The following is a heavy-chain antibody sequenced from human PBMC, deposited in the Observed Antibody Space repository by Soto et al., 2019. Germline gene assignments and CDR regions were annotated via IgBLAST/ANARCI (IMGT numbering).Heavy chain of an antibody. CDR2: ISFDGNNQ. V-gene: IGHV3-30-3*01. D-gene: IGHD5-12*01. CDR3: ARDREYSGFYYGMDV. J-gene: IGHJ6*02. CDR1: GFTFSRNA. Sequence: RLSCEASGFTFSRNAMHWVRQAPGKGLEWVAVISFDGNNQYYTDSVKGRFTISRDNSKNTLDLQMNSLRREDTAVYYCARDREYSGFYYGMDVWRQRTTVTVSS.